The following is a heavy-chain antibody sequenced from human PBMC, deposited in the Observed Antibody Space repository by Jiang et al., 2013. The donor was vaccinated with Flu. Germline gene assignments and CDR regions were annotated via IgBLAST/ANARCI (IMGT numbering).Heavy chain of an antibody. J-gene: IGHJ4*02. CDR2: IYYSGST. CDR1: GGSISSSSYY. Sequence: GSGLVKPSETLSLTCTVSGGSISSSSYYWGWIRQPPGKGLEWIGSIYYSGSTYYNPSLKSRVTISVDTSKNQFSLKLSSVTAADTAVYYCARPLYSSLYFDYWGQGTLVTVSS. CDR3: ARPLYSSLYFDY. V-gene: IGHV4-39*01. D-gene: IGHD6-19*01.